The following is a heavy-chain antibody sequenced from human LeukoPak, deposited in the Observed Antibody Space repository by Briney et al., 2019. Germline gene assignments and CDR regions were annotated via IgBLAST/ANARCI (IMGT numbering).Heavy chain of an antibody. Sequence: PSETLSLTCTVSGYSISSGYYWGWIRQPPGKGLEWIGSIYHSGSTYYNPSLKSRVTISVDTSKNQFSLKLSSVTAADTAVYYCARGAPANYYYDSSPARDDAFDIWGQGTMVTVSS. CDR2: IYHSGST. J-gene: IGHJ3*02. CDR3: ARGAPANYYYDSSPARDDAFDI. CDR1: GYSISSGYY. D-gene: IGHD3-22*01. V-gene: IGHV4-38-2*02.